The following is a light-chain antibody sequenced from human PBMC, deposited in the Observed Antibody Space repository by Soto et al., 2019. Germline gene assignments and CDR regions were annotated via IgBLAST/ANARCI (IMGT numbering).Light chain of an antibody. CDR3: QQYNSYS. V-gene: IGKV3-11*01. J-gene: IGKJ1*01. Sequence: EIVLTQSPVTLSLSPGERATLSCRASQSVSSYLAWYQQKPGQAPRLLIYDASNRATGIPPRFSGSGSETDFTLTISRLEPDDFATYYCQQYNSYSFGQGTKVEMK. CDR1: QSVSSY. CDR2: DAS.